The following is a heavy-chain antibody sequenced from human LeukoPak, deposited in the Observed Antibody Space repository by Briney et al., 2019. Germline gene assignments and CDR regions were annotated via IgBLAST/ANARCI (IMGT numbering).Heavy chain of an antibody. CDR3: AKIGSGGARSDS. Sequence: SETLSLTCTVSGGSVSSYYWSWIRQPPGKGLEWIAYIYHTGSTNYSPSLKSRVTISVDTSKNQFSLELTSVTAADTAVYFCAKIGSGGARSDSWGQGTLVTVSS. V-gene: IGHV4-59*02. CDR2: IYHTGST. J-gene: IGHJ4*02. D-gene: IGHD3-10*01. CDR1: GGSVSSYY.